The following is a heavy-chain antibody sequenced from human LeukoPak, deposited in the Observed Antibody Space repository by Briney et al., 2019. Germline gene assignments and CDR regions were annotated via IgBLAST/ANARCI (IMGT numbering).Heavy chain of an antibody. CDR1: GYTFTTYA. D-gene: IGHD3-22*01. CDR3: ARGANLYDSSGYYSLVY. Sequence: GASVKVSCKASGYTFTTYAMHWVRQAPGQRPEWMGWINAGNGNTKYSQKFQGRVTITRDTSASTAYMELSSLRSEDTAVYYCARGANLYDSSGYYSLVYWGQGTLVTVSS. V-gene: IGHV1-3*01. CDR2: INAGNGNT. J-gene: IGHJ4*02.